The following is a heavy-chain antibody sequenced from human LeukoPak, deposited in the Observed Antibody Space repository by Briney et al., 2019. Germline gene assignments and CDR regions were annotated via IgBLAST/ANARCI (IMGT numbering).Heavy chain of an antibody. CDR2: ISSGSTYI. V-gene: IGHV3-21*01. CDR3: ARASDYGDYFSGMDV. J-gene: IGHJ6*02. D-gene: IGHD4-17*01. CDR1: GLTFSSYS. Sequence: GGSLRLSCAASGLTFSSYSMNWVRQAPGKGLEWVSSISSGSTYIYYADSVKGRFTISRDNAKNSLYLQMNSLRAEDMAVYYCARASDYGDYFSGMDVWGQGTTVTVSS.